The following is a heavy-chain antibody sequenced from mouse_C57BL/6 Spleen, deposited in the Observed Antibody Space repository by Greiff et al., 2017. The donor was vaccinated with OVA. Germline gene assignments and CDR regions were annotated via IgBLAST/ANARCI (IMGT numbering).Heavy chain of an antibody. Sequence: QVHVKQSGPELVKPGASVKISCKASGYTFTDYYINWVKQRPGQGLEWIGWIYPGSGNTKYNEKFKGKATVTVDTSSSTAYMQLSSLTSEDSAVYFCAISWLLRGFAYWGQGTLVTVSA. CDR3: AISWLLRGFAY. J-gene: IGHJ3*01. CDR2: IYPGSGNT. CDR1: GYTFTDYY. V-gene: IGHV1-84*01. D-gene: IGHD2-3*01.